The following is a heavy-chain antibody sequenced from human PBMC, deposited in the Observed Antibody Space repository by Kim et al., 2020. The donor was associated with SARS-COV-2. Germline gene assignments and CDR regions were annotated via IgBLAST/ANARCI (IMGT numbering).Heavy chain of an antibody. V-gene: IGHV3-30*01. J-gene: IGHJ4*02. Sequence: SVKGRFTISRDNSKNTLYLQMNSLRAEDTAVYYCARDQDSIVLMVYAINYWGQGTLVTVSS. CDR3: ARDQDSIVLMVYAINY. D-gene: IGHD2-8*01.